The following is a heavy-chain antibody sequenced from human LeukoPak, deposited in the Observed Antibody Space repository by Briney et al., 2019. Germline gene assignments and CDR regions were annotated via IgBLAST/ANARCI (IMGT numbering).Heavy chain of an antibody. CDR1: GFSFSNYW. V-gene: IGHV3-7*01. Sequence: RGSLRLSCAGSGFSFSNYWMAWVRQAPGKGPEWVANMKQDGSARHYADSVKGRFTISRDNAQNSVYLQMNSLRAEDTAVYYCARDVVGSLDYWGLGTLVTVSS. D-gene: IGHD2-15*01. J-gene: IGHJ4*02. CDR2: MKQDGSAR. CDR3: ARDVVGSLDY.